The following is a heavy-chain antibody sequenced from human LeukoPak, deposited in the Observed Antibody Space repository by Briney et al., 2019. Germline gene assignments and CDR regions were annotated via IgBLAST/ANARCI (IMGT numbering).Heavy chain of an antibody. D-gene: IGHD6-13*01. CDR3: ARSGYGSRWYFFDH. CDR2: ISSSSSPI. CDR1: GFIFSTYS. J-gene: IGHJ4*02. Sequence: PGGSLRLSCAASGFIFSTYSINWVRQAPGKGLEWVSHISSSSSPIYYADSVKGRFSISRDNAKNSLYLQMNSLRDEDTAVYYCARSGYGSRWYFFDHWGQGTLVTVSS. V-gene: IGHV3-48*02.